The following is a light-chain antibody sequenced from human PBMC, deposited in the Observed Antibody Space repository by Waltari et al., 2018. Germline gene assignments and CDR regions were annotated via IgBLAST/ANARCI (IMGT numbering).Light chain of an antibody. CDR1: SSDVGSYSL. CDR2: EDT. J-gene: IGLJ3*02. Sequence: QSALTQPPSVSGSPGQPITISCTGTSSDVGSYSLLSLYRQHPGEAPRVIIFEDTKRPAGVSNRFSGSKSGNTASLTISGLQAEDEADYYCCSYTLTNTWLLGGGTKLTVL. V-gene: IGLV2-23*01. CDR3: CSYTLTNTWL.